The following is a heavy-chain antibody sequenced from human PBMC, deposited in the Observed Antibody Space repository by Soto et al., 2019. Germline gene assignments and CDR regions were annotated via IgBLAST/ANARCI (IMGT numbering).Heavy chain of an antibody. V-gene: IGHV1-8*01. Sequence: QVQLVQSGAEMKKPGASVKVSCKVSGYTFTSYDINWVRQATGQGLEWMGWMNPNNGNTGFAQKFQGRITMTRNTSISTAYIELSSLRSEDTAVYYCATSGSGWYLFWGQGTLVTVSS. CDR1: GYTFTSYD. CDR2: MNPNNGNT. D-gene: IGHD6-19*01. CDR3: ATSGSGWYLF. J-gene: IGHJ4*02.